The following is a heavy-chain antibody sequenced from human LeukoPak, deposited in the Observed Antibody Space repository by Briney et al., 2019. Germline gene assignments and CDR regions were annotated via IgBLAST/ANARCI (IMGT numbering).Heavy chain of an antibody. Sequence: GGSLRLSRAASGFSFSSYSMNWVRQAPGKGLEWVSYISSSSSTIYYVDSVKGRFTISRDNAKNSLYLQMNSLRAEDTAVYYCARLGYSYGHTYFDYWGQGTLVTVSS. CDR2: ISSSSSTI. CDR3: ARLGYSYGHTYFDY. V-gene: IGHV3-48*01. CDR1: GFSFSSYS. J-gene: IGHJ4*02. D-gene: IGHD5-18*01.